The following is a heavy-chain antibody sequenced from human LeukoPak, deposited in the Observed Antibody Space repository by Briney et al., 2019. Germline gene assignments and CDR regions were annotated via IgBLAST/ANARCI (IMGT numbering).Heavy chain of an antibody. CDR1: GFTFSSYA. CDR3: AREVEDFYYYMDV. V-gene: IGHV4-34*01. J-gene: IGHJ6*03. CDR2: INHSGST. D-gene: IGHD1-26*01. Sequence: PGGSLRLSCAASGFTFSSYAMSWVRQAPGKGLEWIGEINHSGSTNYNPSLKSRVTISVDTSKNQFSLRLRSVTAADTAVYYCAREVEDFYYYMDVWGKGTTVTVSS.